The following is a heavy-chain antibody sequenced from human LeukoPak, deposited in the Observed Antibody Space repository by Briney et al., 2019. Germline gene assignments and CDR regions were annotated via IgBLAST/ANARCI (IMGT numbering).Heavy chain of an antibody. D-gene: IGHD3-16*01. J-gene: IGHJ4*02. CDR1: GYTFTSYD. CDR2: MNPNSGDT. Sequence: GASVKVSCKASGYTFTSYDINWVRQAAGQGLEWMGWMNPNSGDTGYVEKFQGRVTMTRDTSITTAYMELSSLRPEDTAVYYCTRSGFGGGVHFDYWGQGTPVTVSS. V-gene: IGHV1-8*01. CDR3: TRSGFGGGVHFDY.